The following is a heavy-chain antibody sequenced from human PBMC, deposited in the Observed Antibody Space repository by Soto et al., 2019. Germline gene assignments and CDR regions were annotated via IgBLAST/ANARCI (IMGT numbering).Heavy chain of an antibody. D-gene: IGHD2-8*01. V-gene: IGHV3-7*04. J-gene: IGHJ4*02. CDR2: IKQDGSAA. Sequence: EVQLVESGGGLVQPGGSLRLSCAASEFSFSTSWMSWVRQAPGKGLEWVANIKQDGSAAHYVGSVKGRFTISRDNAKKSLAVEMHDQSAEDAAVYHCARGYGADYGGQGTLVTVAS. CDR3: ARGYGADY. CDR1: EFSFSTSW.